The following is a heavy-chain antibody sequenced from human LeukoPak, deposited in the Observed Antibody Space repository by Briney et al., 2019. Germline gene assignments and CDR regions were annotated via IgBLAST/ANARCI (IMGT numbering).Heavy chain of an antibody. D-gene: IGHD1-26*01. J-gene: IGHJ3*02. CDR2: INPNSGGT. CDR3: ARDVRVGAIHYRGGDGAFDI. CDR1: GYTFTGYY. Sequence: ASVKVSCKASGYTFTGYYMHWVRQAPGQGLEWMGWINPNSGGTNYAQKFQGRVTMTRDTSISTACMELSRLRSDDTAVYYCARDVRVGAIHYRGGDGAFDIWGQGTMVTVSS. V-gene: IGHV1-2*02.